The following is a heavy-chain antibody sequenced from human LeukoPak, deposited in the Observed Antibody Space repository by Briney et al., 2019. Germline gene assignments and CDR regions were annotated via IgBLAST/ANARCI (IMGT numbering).Heavy chain of an antibody. V-gene: IGHV4-38-2*02. CDR2: IYHSGST. D-gene: IGHD2-8*01. J-gene: IGHJ5*02. CDR3: ARGLMVELGGWFDP. CDR1: GYSISSGYY. Sequence: SETLSLTCTVSGYSISSGYYWGWIRQPPGKGLEWIGSIYHSGSTYYNPSLKSRVTISVDRSKNQFSLKLNSVTAADTAVYYCARGLMVELGGWFDPWGQGTLVIVSS.